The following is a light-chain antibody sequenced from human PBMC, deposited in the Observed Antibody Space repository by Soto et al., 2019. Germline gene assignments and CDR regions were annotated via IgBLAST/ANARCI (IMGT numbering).Light chain of an antibody. CDR1: QGISSY. Sequence: AIRMTQSPSSFSASTGDRVTITCRASQGISSYLAWYQQKPGKAPKLLIYAASTLQSGVPSRFSGSGSGTDFTLTISCLQSEDFATYFCQQYYSYPLSFGPLTKVEIK. V-gene: IGKV1-8*01. CDR3: QQYYSYPLS. CDR2: AAS. J-gene: IGKJ1*01.